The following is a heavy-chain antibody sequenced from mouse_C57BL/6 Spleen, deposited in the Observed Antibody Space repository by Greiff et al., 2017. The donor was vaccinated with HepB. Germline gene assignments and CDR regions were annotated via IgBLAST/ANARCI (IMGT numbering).Heavy chain of an antibody. D-gene: IGHD1-1*01. CDR2: ISYDGSN. J-gene: IGHJ3*01. V-gene: IGHV3-6*01. CDR3: ARGVDDYGSSLAWFAY. Sequence: VQLKESGPGLVKPSQSLSLTCSVSGYSITSGYYWNWIRQFPGNKLEWMGYISYDGSNNYNPSLKNRISITRDTSKNQFFLKLNSVTTEDTATYYGARGVDDYGSSLAWFAYWGQGTLVTVSA. CDR1: GYSITSGYY.